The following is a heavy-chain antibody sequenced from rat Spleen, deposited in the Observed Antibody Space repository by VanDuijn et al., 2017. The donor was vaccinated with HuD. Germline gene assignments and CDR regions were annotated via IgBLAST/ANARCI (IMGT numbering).Heavy chain of an antibody. D-gene: IGHD1-11*01. V-gene: IGHV5-29*01. CDR3: ARRYDFDY. CDR2: INYDGGTT. J-gene: IGHJ2*01. Sequence: EVQLVESDGGLVQPGRSLKLSCAASGFTLSDHFMAWVRQAPTKGLEWVATINYDGGTTYYRDSVKGRFTISRDNAKNTLYLQMDSLRSEDTATYYCARRYDFDYWGQGVMVTVSS. CDR1: GFTLSDHF.